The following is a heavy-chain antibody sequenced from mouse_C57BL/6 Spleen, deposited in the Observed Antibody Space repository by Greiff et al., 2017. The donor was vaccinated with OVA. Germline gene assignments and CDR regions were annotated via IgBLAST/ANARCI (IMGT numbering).Heavy chain of an antibody. V-gene: IGHV1-42*01. Sequence: VQLKESGAELVRPGTSVKISCKASGYSFTGYYMNWVKQSPEKSLEWIGEINPSTGGTTYNQKFKAKATLTVDKSSSTAYMQLKSLTSEDSAVYYCARGVDYWGQGTTLTVSS. CDR1: GYSFTGYY. CDR3: ARGVDY. CDR2: INPSTGGT. J-gene: IGHJ2*01.